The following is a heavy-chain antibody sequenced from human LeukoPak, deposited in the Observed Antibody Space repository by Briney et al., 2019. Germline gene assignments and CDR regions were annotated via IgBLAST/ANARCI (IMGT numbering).Heavy chain of an antibody. D-gene: IGHD1-26*01. CDR2: IDARGNT. J-gene: IGHJ2*01. CDR1: GDSISSYY. CDR3: AREPYTGGYVWARDWYFDL. V-gene: IGHV4-4*07. Sequence: TSETLSLTCTVSGDSISSYYWSWLRQAAGKRLEWIGRIDARGNTNDNPSLKSRVAISVDTSKNQFSLKLSSVTAADTAIYYCAREPYTGGYVWARDWYFDLWGRGTLVTVSS.